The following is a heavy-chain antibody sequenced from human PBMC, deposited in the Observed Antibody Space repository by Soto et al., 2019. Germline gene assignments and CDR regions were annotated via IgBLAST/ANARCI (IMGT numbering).Heavy chain of an antibody. V-gene: IGHV1-69*01. CDR2: FIPIFGTA. CDR1: GGTFSSYA. Sequence: QVQLVQSGAEVKKPGSSVKVSCKASGGTFSSYAISWVRQAPGQGLEWMGGFIPIFGTANYAQKFQGRVRITADESTSTAYMERSSLRSEDTAVYYGAWSKPPSAIFTGHAYHFDYLGQGTLVTVSS. J-gene: IGHJ4*02. CDR3: AWSKPPSAIFTGHAYHFDY. D-gene: IGHD3-9*01.